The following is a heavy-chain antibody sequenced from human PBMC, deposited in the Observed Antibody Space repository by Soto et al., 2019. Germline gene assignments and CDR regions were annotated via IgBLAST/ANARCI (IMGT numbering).Heavy chain of an antibody. CDR2: TYYRSKWYN. CDR1: GDSVSSNSAA. J-gene: IGHJ4*02. CDR3: ARGMAVAGRFDY. D-gene: IGHD6-19*01. Sequence: RTLSLPCAISGDSVSSNSAAWNWIRQSPSRGLEWLGRTYYRSKWYNDYAVSVKSRITINPDTSKNQFSLQLNSVTPEDTAVYYCARGMAVAGRFDYWGQGTLVTVSS. V-gene: IGHV6-1*01.